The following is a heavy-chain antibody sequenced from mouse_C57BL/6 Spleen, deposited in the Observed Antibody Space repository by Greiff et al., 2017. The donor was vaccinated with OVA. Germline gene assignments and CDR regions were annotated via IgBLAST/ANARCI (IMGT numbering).Heavy chain of an antibody. Sequence: EVMLVESGGGLVKPGGSLKLSCAASGFTFSSYAMSWVRQTPEKRLEWVATISDGGSYTYYPDNVKGRFTISRDNAKNNLYLQMSHLKSEDTAMYYCARDGANWDSYFDYWGQGTTLTVSS. D-gene: IGHD4-1*01. CDR1: GFTFSSYA. CDR2: ISDGGSYT. J-gene: IGHJ2*01. CDR3: ARDGANWDSYFDY. V-gene: IGHV5-4*01.